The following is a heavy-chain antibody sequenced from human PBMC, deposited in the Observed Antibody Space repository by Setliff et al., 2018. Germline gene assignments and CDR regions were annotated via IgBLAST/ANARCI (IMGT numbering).Heavy chain of an antibody. CDR1: GYSISNGYY. CDR2: IWHSGAT. D-gene: IGHD3-3*01. Sequence: PSETLSLTCAVSGYSISNGYYWGWIRQPPGKGLEWIGSIWHSGATYYNPSLKSRVTLSVDTSKNQFSLKLTSVTAADTAVYYCARMSGFLYMDVWGKGTTVTVSS. J-gene: IGHJ6*03. V-gene: IGHV4-38-2*01. CDR3: ARMSGFLYMDV.